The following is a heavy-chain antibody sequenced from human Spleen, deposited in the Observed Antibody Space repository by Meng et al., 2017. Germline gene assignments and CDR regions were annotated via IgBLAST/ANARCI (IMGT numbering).Heavy chain of an antibody. Sequence: QGEAQESGPGLLKPSQPLSLTCNVSGGSISSGGYSGSWTRQAAGRGLEWIGRIYASGSTNSNPSLKSRVTMSIDTSKNQFSLNMSSVTAADTAVYYCARGSSGLNDYWGQGTLVTVSS. J-gene: IGHJ4*02. V-gene: IGHV4-61*02. D-gene: IGHD6-19*01. CDR2: IYASGST. CDR1: GGSISSGGYS. CDR3: ARGSSGLNDY.